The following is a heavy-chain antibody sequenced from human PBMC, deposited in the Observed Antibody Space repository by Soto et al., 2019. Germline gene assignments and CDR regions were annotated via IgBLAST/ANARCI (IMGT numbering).Heavy chain of an antibody. CDR3: AHRRDLLEPHDAFDI. J-gene: IGHJ3*02. CDR1: GFSLSTSGVG. Sequence: QITLKESGPTLVKPTQTLTLTCTFSGFSLSTSGVGVGWIRQPPGKALEWLALIYWDDDKRYSPSLKSRLTNTKDPSKNQVVHTMTNMDPVDTATYYCAHRRDLLEPHDAFDIWGQGTMVTVSS. CDR2: IYWDDDK. V-gene: IGHV2-5*02.